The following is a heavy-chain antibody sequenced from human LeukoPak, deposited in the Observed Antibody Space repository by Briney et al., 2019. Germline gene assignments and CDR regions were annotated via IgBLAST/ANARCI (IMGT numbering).Heavy chain of an antibody. J-gene: IGHJ6*02. CDR1: GFTVSSNY. Sequence: PGGSLRLSSAASGFTVSSNYMSWVRQAPGKGLEWVSVIYSGGSTYYADSVKGRFTISRHNSKNTLYLQMNSLRAEDTAVYYCARDTPTTMVRGAGMDVWGQGTTVTVSS. CDR2: IYSGGST. D-gene: IGHD3-10*01. V-gene: IGHV3-53*04. CDR3: ARDTPTTMVRGAGMDV.